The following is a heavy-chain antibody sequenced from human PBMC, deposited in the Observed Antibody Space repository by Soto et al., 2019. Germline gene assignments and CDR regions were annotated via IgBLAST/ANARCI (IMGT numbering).Heavy chain of an antibody. CDR1: GFTFEDCG. CDR2: MGRNRGSI. V-gene: IGHV3-9*01. D-gene: IGHD4-17*01. CDR3: ARATYYGVPAGCFDL. Sequence: SLRPSLASPGFTFEDCGLHLVLQAPGQGLERVSGMGRNRGSIDCADSVKGRFTFSRDNAKNSLYLQMNSLRAEDTALYSCARATYYGVPAGCFDLWGRGTLVTVSS. J-gene: IGHJ2*01.